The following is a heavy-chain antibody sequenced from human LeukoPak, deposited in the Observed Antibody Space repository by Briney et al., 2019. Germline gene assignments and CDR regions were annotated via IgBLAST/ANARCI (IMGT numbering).Heavy chain of an antibody. CDR1: GFTFSNAC. V-gene: IGHV3-15*01. D-gene: IGHD3-22*01. Sequence: PGGSLRLSCAASGFTFSNACMSWIRQAPGKGLEWLGRIRSKTDGGNTDYAAPVKGRFTISRGDSKNTLYLQMNSLKSEDSAVYYCTTYRYNYDSSGYDYWGQGTLVTVSS. CDR2: IRSKTDGGNT. J-gene: IGHJ4*02. CDR3: TTYRYNYDSSGYDY.